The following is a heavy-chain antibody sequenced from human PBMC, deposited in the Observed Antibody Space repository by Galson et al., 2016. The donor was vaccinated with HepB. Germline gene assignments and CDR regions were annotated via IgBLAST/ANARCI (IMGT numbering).Heavy chain of an antibody. CDR1: GFTFTDYW. CDR3: ASGYTSGI. V-gene: IGHV3-7*01. D-gene: IGHD6-19*01. CDR2: VNRDGSGT. Sequence: SLRLSCAASGFTFTDYWMVWVRQAPGKGLEYVANVNRDGSGTHYMDSVKGRFTISRDNARNSVGLQINSLRVEDTAMYYCASGYTSGIWGQGTMVSVSS. J-gene: IGHJ3*02.